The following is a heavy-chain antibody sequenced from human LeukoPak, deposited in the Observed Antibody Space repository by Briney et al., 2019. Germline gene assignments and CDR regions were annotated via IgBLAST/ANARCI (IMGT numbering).Heavy chain of an antibody. CDR1: AFTFSSYS. CDR2: ISSSSSYI. D-gene: IGHD5-12*01. V-gene: IGHV3-21*01. CDR3: ASRIDILDI. J-gene: IGHJ3*02. Sequence: GGSLRLSCAASAFTFSSYSMNWVRQAPGKGLAWVSSISSSSSYIYYADSVKGRFTISRDNAKNSLYLQMNSLRAEDTAVYYCASRIDILDIWGQGTMVTVSS.